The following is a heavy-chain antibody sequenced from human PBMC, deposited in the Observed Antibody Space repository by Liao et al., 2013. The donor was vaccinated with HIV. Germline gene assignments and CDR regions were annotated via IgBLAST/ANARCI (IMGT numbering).Heavy chain of an antibody. CDR3: ARDRSGRLSSGWYNWFDP. CDR1: GGSISSGSYY. D-gene: IGHD6-19*01. CDR2: IYTSGIT. J-gene: IGHJ5*02. Sequence: QVQLQESGPGLVKTSQTLSLTCTVSGGSISSGSYYWSWIRQPAGKGLEWIGRIYTSGITNYNPSLKSRVTISGDTSKNQFSLKLTSVTAADTAVYYCARDRSGRLSSGWYNWFDPWGQGTLVTVSS. V-gene: IGHV4-61*02.